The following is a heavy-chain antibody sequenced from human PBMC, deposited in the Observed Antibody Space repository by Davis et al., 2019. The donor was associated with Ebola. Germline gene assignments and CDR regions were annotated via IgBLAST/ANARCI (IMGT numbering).Heavy chain of an antibody. V-gene: IGHV3-33*01. D-gene: IGHD2-15*01. CDR2: IWYDGSIK. CDR1: GFNFSSYG. Sequence: GGSLTLSCIASGFNFSSYGMHWVRQAPGKGLEWVAVIWYDGSIKYYADFVKGRFTISRDNSRNTLYLEMNSLRGEDTAVYYCARGKIVVVVAAKGPPPGGMDVWGKGTTVTVSS. J-gene: IGHJ6*04. CDR3: ARGKIVVVVAAKGPPPGGMDV.